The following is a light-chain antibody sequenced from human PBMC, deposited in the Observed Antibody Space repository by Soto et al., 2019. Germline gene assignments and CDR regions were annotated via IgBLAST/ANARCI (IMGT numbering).Light chain of an antibody. V-gene: IGKV4-1*01. CDR3: QQHHSIPTLT. CDR1: QTVLYGSNNKNY. CDR2: WSS. J-gene: IGKJ1*01. Sequence: DIVMTQSPDSLAVSLGERATINCKSSQTVLYGSNNKNYLAWYQQKPGQPPKLLIYWSSIREFGAPDRFRGSGSGTNFTLTISSRQAEDQAFYYCQQHHSIPTLTFGQGTKVEIK.